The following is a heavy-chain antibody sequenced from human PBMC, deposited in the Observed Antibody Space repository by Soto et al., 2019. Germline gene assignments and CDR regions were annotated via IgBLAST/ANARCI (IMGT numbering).Heavy chain of an antibody. J-gene: IGHJ5*02. CDR3: ARGLIAAAVRWFDP. V-gene: IGHV1-8*01. CDR2: MNPKSGNT. CDR1: GYTFTSYD. Sequence: ASVKVSFKASGYTFTSYDINWVRQATGQGLEWMGWMNPKSGNTGYAQKFQGRVTMTRNTSISTAYMELSSLRSEDTAVYYCARGLIAAAVRWFDPWGQGTLVTVSS. D-gene: IGHD6-13*01.